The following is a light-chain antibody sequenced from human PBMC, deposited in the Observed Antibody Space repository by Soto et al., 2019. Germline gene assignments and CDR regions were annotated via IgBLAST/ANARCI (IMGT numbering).Light chain of an antibody. J-gene: IGKJ5*01. CDR1: QRVSRN. CDR3: QQYNNWPL. V-gene: IGKV3-15*01. CDR2: CAS. Sequence: ELVMPESHATMSVSPGESAPLSRRASQRVSRNLAWYQQQPGQPPRLLIYCASTRATGIPARFSGSGSGTEFTLTISSLQSDDFAVYYRQQYNNWPLFGQGTRLEIK.